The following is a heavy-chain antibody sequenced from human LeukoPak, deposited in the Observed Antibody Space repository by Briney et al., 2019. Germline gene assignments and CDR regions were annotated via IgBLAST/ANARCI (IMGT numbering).Heavy chain of an antibody. D-gene: IGHD1-7*01. V-gene: IGHV4-39*07. CDR2: IYYSGST. CDR3: ARGLTGTTASGAFDI. J-gene: IGHJ3*02. Sequence: PSETLSLTCTVSGGSLISRGYYWGWIRQPPGKGLEWIGSIYYSGSTYYNPSLKSRVTISVDTSKNQFSLKLSSVTAADTAVYYCARGLTGTTASGAFDIWGQGTMVTVSS. CDR1: GGSLISRGYY.